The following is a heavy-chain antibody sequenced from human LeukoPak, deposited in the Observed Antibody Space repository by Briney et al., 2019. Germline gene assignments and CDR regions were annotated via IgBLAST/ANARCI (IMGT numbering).Heavy chain of an antibody. CDR2: ISYDENNK. Sequence: PGGSLRLSCAASGFSFSSYGMHWVRQAPGKGLEWVAVISYDENNKYYADSVKGRFTISRDNSKNTLYLQMNSLRAEDTAVYYCAKDPEVDYDSSGPTFDYWGQGTLVTVSS. V-gene: IGHV3-30*18. D-gene: IGHD3-22*01. J-gene: IGHJ4*02. CDR1: GFSFSSYG. CDR3: AKDPEVDYDSSGPTFDY.